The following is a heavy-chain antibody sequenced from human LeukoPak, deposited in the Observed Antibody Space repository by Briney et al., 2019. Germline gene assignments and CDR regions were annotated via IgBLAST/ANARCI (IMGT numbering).Heavy chain of an antibody. J-gene: IGHJ2*01. Sequence: GGSLRLSCTSSEITYSRYVMGWVRQAPGKGLEWVSTISASGGTTYYADSVQGRFTISRDNSKNTLYLQMNSLRAEDTAVYYCATLYGDYNWYFDLWGRGTLVTVSS. CDR2: ISASGGTT. CDR3: ATLYGDYNWYFDL. CDR1: EITYSRYV. V-gene: IGHV3-23*01. D-gene: IGHD4-17*01.